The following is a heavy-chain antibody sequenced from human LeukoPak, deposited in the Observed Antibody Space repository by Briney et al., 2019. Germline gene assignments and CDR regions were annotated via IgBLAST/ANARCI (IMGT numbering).Heavy chain of an antibody. CDR1: GFSLSSYW. CDR2: INSDGSST. J-gene: IGHJ4*02. V-gene: IGHV3-74*01. Sequence: PGGSLRLSCAASGFSLSSYWMHWVRQVPGKGLVWVSRINSDGSSTIYADSVKGRFTISRDNAKNMLYLQMNSLRAEDTAVYYCARGRGSGSSDYWGQGTLVTVSS. CDR3: ARGRGSGSSDY. D-gene: IGHD3-10*01.